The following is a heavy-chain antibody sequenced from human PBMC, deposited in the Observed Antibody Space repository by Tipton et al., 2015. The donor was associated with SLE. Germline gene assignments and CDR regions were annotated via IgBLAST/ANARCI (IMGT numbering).Heavy chain of an antibody. J-gene: IGHJ2*01. CDR1: GGSIRDTNYF. D-gene: IGHD3-22*01. CDR3: ASTDTSGLLDWYFDL. Sequence: TLSLTCTVSGGSIRDTNYFWSWVRQLPGKGLEWIGYIFHTGSAYYNPSLKSRLTLLIDTSKNQFSLRLSSVTAADTAMYFCASTDTSGLLDWYFDLWGRGTLVTVSS. V-gene: IGHV4-31*03. CDR2: IFHTGSA.